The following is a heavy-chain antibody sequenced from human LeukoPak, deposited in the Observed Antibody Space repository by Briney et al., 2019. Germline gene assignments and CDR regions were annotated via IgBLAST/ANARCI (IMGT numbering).Heavy chain of an antibody. V-gene: IGHV4-30-2*01. J-gene: IGHJ5*02. D-gene: IGHD2-8*01. CDR2: IYHSGST. Sequence: SETLSLTCAVSGGSISSGGYPWSWIRQPPGKGLEWIGYIYHSGSTYYNPSLKGRVTISVDRSKNQFSLRLSSVTAADTAVYYCARDRLGYCTNGVCRSNWFDPWGQGTLVTVSS. CDR1: GGSISSGGYP. CDR3: ARDRLGYCTNGVCRSNWFDP.